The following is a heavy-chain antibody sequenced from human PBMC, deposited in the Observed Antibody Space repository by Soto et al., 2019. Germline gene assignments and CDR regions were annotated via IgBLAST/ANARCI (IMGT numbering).Heavy chain of an antibody. D-gene: IGHD4-17*01. CDR2: INPNSGGT. CDR1: GYTFTGYY. CDR3: ARLMIDYGESPSYGMDV. Sequence: ASVKVSCKASGYTFTGYYMHWVRQAPGQGLEWMGWINPNSGGTNYAQKFQGWVTMTRDTSISTAYMELSRLRSDDTAVYYCARLMIDYGESPSYGMDVWGQGTTVTSP. V-gene: IGHV1-2*04. J-gene: IGHJ6*02.